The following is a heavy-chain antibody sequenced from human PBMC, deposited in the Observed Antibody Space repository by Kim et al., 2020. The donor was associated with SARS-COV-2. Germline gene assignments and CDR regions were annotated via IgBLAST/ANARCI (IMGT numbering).Heavy chain of an antibody. D-gene: IGHD3-22*01. J-gene: IGHJ6*02. CDR3: AREGTAGIVVVITSDYGMDV. Sequence: ASVKVSCKASGYTFTSYAMNWVRQAPGQGLEWMGWINTNTGNPTYAQGFTGRFVFSLDSSVSTAYLQISSLKAEDTAVYYCAREGTAGIVVVITSDYGMDVWGQGTTVTVSS. CDR1: GYTFTSYA. V-gene: IGHV7-4-1*02. CDR2: INTNTGNP.